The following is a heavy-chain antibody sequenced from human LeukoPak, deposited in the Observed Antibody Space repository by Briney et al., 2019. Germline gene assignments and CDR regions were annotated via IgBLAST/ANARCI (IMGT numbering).Heavy chain of an antibody. CDR3: AREKSGYRSWFYP. CDR1: GFTFSSYA. CDR2: ISYDGSNK. J-gene: IGHJ5*02. V-gene: IGHV3-30*01. D-gene: IGHD3-22*01. Sequence: PGRSLRLSCAASGFTFSSYAMHWVRQAPGKGLEWVAVISYDGSNKYYADSVKGRFTISRDNSKNTLYLQMNSLRAEDTAVYYCAREKSGYRSWFYPWGQRTLVTVSS.